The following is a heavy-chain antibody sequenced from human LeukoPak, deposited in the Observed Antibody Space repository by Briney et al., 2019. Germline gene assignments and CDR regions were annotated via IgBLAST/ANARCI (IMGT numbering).Heavy chain of an antibody. Sequence: PGGSLRLSCSASGFTFSSYAMHWVRQAPGKGLEYASAISSNGGSTYYADSVKGRFTISRDNSKNTLYLQMSSLRAEDTAVYYCVKGHCSSPSCYYYYGMDVWGKGTTVTVSS. D-gene: IGHD2-2*01. V-gene: IGHV3-64D*06. CDR2: ISSNGGST. J-gene: IGHJ6*04. CDR3: VKGHCSSPSCYYYYGMDV. CDR1: GFTFSSYA.